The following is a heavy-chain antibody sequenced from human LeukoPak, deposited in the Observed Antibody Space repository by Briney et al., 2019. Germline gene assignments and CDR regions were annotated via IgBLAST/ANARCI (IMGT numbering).Heavy chain of an antibody. D-gene: IGHD3-22*01. J-gene: IGHJ1*01. CDR1: GFTFSSYA. CDR2: ISGSGGST. V-gene: IGHV3-23*01. CDR3: AKGTYYYDSSGSYQH. Sequence: PGGSLRLSCAASGFTFSSYAMSWVRLAPGKGLEWVSAISGSGGSTYYADSVKGRFTISRDNSKNTLYLQMNSLRAEDTAVYYCAKGTYYYDSSGSYQHWGQGTLVTVSS.